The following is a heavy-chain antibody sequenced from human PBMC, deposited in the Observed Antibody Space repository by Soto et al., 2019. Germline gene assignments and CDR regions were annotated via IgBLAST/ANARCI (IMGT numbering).Heavy chain of an antibody. V-gene: IGHV3-49*04. D-gene: IGHD2-2*01. Sequence: GGSLRLSCAASGFTFSSYAMNWVRQAPGKGLEWVGFIRGNAYGGTTGDAPSVKGRFIISRDDSKSIAYLQMNSLKTEDTAVYYCTRGPDCSSTSCSSVYYGMDVWGQGTTVTVSS. CDR3: TRGPDCSSTSCSSVYYGMDV. J-gene: IGHJ6*02. CDR1: GFTFSSYA. CDR2: IRGNAYGGTT.